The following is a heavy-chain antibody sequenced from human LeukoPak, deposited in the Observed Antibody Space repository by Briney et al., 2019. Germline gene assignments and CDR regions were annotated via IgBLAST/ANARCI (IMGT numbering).Heavy chain of an antibody. J-gene: IGHJ5*02. CDR1: GGSFSGYY. V-gene: IGHV4-34*01. CDR2: INHSGST. D-gene: IGHD2-2*01. Sequence: SETLSLTCAVYGGSFSGYYWSWIRQPPGKGLEWIGEINHSGSTNYNPSLKSRVTISVDTSKNQFSLKLSSVTAADTAVYYCASQTPVVPAANCGGWFDPWGQGTLVTVSS. CDR3: ASQTPVVPAANCGGWFDP.